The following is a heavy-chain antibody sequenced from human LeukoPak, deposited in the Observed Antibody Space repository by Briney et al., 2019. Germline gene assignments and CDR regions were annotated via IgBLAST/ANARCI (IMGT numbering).Heavy chain of an antibody. CDR2: IRYDGSNK. J-gene: IGHJ3*02. V-gene: IGHV3-30*02. D-gene: IGHD1-26*01. Sequence: GGSLRLSCAASGFTFSSYGMHWVRQAPGKGLEWVAFIRYDGSNKYYADSVKGRFTISRDNSKNTLYLQMNSLRAEDTAVYYCAKEIRGYSGSYEADAFDIWGQGTMVTVSS. CDR1: GFTFSSYG. CDR3: AKEIRGYSGSYEADAFDI.